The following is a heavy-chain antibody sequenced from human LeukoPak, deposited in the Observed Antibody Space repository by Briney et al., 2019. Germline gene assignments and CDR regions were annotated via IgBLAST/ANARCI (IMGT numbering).Heavy chain of an antibody. D-gene: IGHD5-12*01. CDR1: GFTFSSYW. CDR3: ARDAIVAVEYYYYYMDV. J-gene: IGHJ6*03. CDR2: INSDGSST. Sequence: TGGSLRLSCAASGFTFSSYWMHWVRQAPGKGLVWVSRINSDGSSTSYADSVKGRFTISRDNAKNTLYLQMNSLRAEDTAVYYCARDAIVAVEYYYYYMDVWGKGTTVTVSS. V-gene: IGHV3-74*01.